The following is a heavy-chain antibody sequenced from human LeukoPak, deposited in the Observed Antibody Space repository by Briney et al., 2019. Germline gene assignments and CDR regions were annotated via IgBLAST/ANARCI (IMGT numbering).Heavy chain of an antibody. V-gene: IGHV4-39*07. Sequence: SETLSLTCTVSGGSISSSSYYWGWIRQPPGKGLEWIGSIYYSGSTYYNPSLKSRITISVDTSKNQFSLKLSSVTAADTAVYYCARVGGSYYFVDYWGQGTLVTVSS. CDR1: GGSISSSSYY. J-gene: IGHJ4*02. CDR3: ARVGGSYYFVDY. D-gene: IGHD1-26*01. CDR2: IYYSGST.